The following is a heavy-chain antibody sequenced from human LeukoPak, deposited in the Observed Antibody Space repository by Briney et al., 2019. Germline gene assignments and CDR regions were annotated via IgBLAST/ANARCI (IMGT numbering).Heavy chain of an antibody. Sequence: PSETLSLTCTVSGGPNSSGDYYWSWIRQPPGKGLEWIGYIYYSGSTYYNPSLKSRVTISVDTSKNQFSLKLSSVTAADTAVYYCARDRTKIKFQHWGQGTLVTVSS. V-gene: IGHV4-30-4*01. CDR2: IYYSGST. J-gene: IGHJ1*01. D-gene: IGHD5-24*01. CDR1: GGPNSSGDYY. CDR3: ARDRTKIKFQH.